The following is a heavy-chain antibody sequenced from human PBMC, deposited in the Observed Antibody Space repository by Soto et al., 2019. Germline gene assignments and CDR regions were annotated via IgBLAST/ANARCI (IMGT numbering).Heavy chain of an antibody. CDR2: INQNSWET. Sequence: GSVKVSCKASVYTFTGYYVHWVRQAAGEGRNRMGWINQNSWETYLAHRFRGRVTMNRDRSIGKVYVELKVLTSDDTADYYCSKGGAIVAAGTRVYLYNAMDVWCQGTTVIVSS. D-gene: IGHD1-26*01. CDR3: SKGGAIVAAGTRVYLYNAMDV. V-gene: IGHV1-2*07. J-gene: IGHJ6*02. CDR1: VYTFTGYY.